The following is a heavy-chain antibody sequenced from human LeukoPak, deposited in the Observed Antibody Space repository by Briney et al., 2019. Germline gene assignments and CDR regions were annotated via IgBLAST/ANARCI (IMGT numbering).Heavy chain of an antibody. J-gene: IGHJ4*02. CDR3: ARNPSYCSSTSCSTTHFDY. CDR1: GGSFSGYY. Sequence: KPSETLSLTCAVYGGSFSGYYWSWIRQPPGKGLEWIGEINHSGSTNYNPSLKSRVTISVDTSKNQFSLKLSSVTAADTAVYYCARNPSYCSSTSCSTTHFDYWGQGTLVTVSS. V-gene: IGHV4-34*01. CDR2: INHSGST. D-gene: IGHD2-2*01.